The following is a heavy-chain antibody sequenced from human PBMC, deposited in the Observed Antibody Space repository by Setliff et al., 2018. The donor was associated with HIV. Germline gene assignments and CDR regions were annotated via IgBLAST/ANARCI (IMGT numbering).Heavy chain of an antibody. D-gene: IGHD5-12*01. Sequence: ASVKVSCKTSGYAFVGYYIHWVRLAPGQGLEWMGRVNPYTGDTDYGQRFQGRFTISRDNAKNSLYLQMNSLRAEDTAVYYCARVMIGYSGYDAFDYWGQGTLVTVSS. CDR3: ARVMIGYSGYDAFDY. CDR2: VNPYTGDT. CDR1: GYAFVGYY. J-gene: IGHJ4*02. V-gene: IGHV1-2*06.